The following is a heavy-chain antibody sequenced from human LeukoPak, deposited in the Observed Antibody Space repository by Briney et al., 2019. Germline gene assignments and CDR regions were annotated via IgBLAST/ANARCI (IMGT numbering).Heavy chain of an antibody. J-gene: IGHJ4*02. D-gene: IGHD6-13*01. CDR2: IYYSGST. Sequence: SETLSLTCTVSGGSISSYYWSWIRQPPGKGLEWIGYIYYSGSTNYNPSLKSRVTISVDTSKNQFSLKLSSVTAADTAVYYCARRSREGEDYGSWYFDYWGQGTLVTVSS. CDR3: ARRSREGEDYGSWYFDY. CDR1: GGSISSYY. V-gene: IGHV4-59*01.